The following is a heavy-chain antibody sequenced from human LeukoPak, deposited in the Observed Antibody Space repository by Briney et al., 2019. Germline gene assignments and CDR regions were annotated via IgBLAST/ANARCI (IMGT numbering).Heavy chain of an antibody. V-gene: IGHV3-23*01. CDR3: AKEGMRGSAHGDY. CDR1: GFTFSSYA. D-gene: IGHD6-6*01. Sequence: GGSLRLACAASGFTFSSYAMSWVSQAPGEGLEWVSAISGSGGSTYYADSVKGRFTISRDNSKNTLYLQMNSLRAEDTAVYYCAKEGMRGSAHGDYWGQGTLVTVSS. J-gene: IGHJ4*02. CDR2: ISGSGGST.